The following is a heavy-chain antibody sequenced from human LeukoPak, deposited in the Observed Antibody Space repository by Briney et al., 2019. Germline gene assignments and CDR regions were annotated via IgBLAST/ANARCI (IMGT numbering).Heavy chain of an antibody. J-gene: IGHJ4*02. CDR2: IYHSGST. Sequence: SETLSLTCTVSGGSISSSNWWSWVHQPPGKGLEWIGEIYHSGSTNYNPSLKSRVTISVDKSKNQFSLKLSSVTAADTAVYYCARYYYGSGSSIFDYWGQGTLVTVSS. CDR3: ARYYYGSGSSIFDY. D-gene: IGHD3-10*01. CDR1: GGSISSSNW. V-gene: IGHV4-4*02.